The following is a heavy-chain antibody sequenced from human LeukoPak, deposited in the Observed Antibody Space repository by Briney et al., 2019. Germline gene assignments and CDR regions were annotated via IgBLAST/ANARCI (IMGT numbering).Heavy chain of an antibody. Sequence: ASVKVSCKASGYTFTSYGISWVRQAPGQGLEWMGWISAYNGNTNYAQKLQGRVTMTTDTSTSTAYMELRSLRSDDTAVYYCARDHVPVVPAANDAFDIWGQGTMVTVSS. J-gene: IGHJ3*02. CDR3: ARDHVPVVPAANDAFDI. CDR2: ISAYNGNT. D-gene: IGHD2-2*01. CDR1: GYTFTSYG. V-gene: IGHV1-18*01.